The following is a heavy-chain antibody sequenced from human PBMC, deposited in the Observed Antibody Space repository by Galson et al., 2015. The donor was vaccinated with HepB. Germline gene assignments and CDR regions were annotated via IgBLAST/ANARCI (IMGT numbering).Heavy chain of an antibody. CDR1: GFTFSSYA. J-gene: IGHJ6*02. V-gene: IGHV3-23*01. CDR3: AKDTVAEDYYYYYGMDV. Sequence: SLRLSCAASGFTFSSYAMSWVRQAPGKGLEWVSAISGSGGSTYYADSVKGRFTISRDNSKNTLYLQMNSLRAEDTAVYYCAKDTVAEDYYYYYGMDVWGQGTTVTVSS. CDR2: ISGSGGST. D-gene: IGHD6-19*01.